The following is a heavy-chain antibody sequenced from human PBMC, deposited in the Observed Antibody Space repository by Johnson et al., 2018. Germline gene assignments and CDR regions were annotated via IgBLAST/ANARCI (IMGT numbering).Heavy chain of an antibody. V-gene: IGHV3-33*01. CDR1: GFTFSSYG. CDR3: ARDLVVAATSYDAFDI. J-gene: IGHJ3*02. CDR2: IWYDGSNK. D-gene: IGHD2-15*01. Sequence: QVQLVQSGGGVVQPGRSLRLSCAASGFTFSSYGMHWVRQAPGKGLEWVAVIWYDGSNKYYADSVKGRFTISRDNSKNTLYLQMNSLRAEDTAGDYCARDLVVAATSYDAFDIWGQGTMVTVSS.